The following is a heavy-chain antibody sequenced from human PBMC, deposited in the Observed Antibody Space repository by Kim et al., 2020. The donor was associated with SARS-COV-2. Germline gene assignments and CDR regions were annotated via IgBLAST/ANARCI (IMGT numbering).Heavy chain of an antibody. CDR1: GFTFSSYA. D-gene: IGHD3-22*01. CDR2: ISGSGGST. J-gene: IGHJ4*02. V-gene: IGHV3-23*01. CDR3: AKDSVMYYYDSSGYYLDPFDY. Sequence: GGSLRLSCAASGFTFSSYAMSWVRQAPGKGLEWVSAISGSGGSTYYADSVKGRFTISRDNSKNTLYLQMNSLRAEDTAVYYCAKDSVMYYYDSSGYYLDPFDYWGQGTLVTVSS.